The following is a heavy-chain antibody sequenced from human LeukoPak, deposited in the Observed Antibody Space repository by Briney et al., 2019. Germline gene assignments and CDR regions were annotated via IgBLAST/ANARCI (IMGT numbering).Heavy chain of an antibody. D-gene: IGHD2-8*01. Sequence: ASVKVSCKASGGTFISYAISWVREAPGQGLEWMGGIIPIFGTANYAQKFQGRVTITADESTSTAYMELSSLRSEDTAVYYCARDSRELYCTNGVCPMDVWGQGTTVTVSS. CDR3: ARDSRELYCTNGVCPMDV. J-gene: IGHJ6*02. CDR2: IIPIFGTA. CDR1: GGTFISYA. V-gene: IGHV1-69*01.